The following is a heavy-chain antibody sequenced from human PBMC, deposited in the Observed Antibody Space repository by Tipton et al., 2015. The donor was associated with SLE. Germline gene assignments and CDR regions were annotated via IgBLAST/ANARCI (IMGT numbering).Heavy chain of an antibody. CDR3: ARGTLEWSHEPDY. CDR2: VDNSGST. CDR1: GRSISRYY. V-gene: IGHV4-59*12. D-gene: IGHD3-3*01. J-gene: IGHJ4*02. Sequence: GLVKPSETLSLTCTVSGRSISRYYWNWIRQPPGKGLEWIGYVDNSGSTNYNPSLKSRATISVNTSKNQFSMRLSSVTAADTAMYYCARGTLEWSHEPDYWGQGTLVTVSS.